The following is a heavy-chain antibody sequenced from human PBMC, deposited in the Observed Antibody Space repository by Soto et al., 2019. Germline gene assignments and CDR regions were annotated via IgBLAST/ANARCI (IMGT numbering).Heavy chain of an antibody. Sequence: PGGSLRLSCAASGFTFSNAWMSWVRQAPGKGLEWVGRIKSKTDGGTTDYAAPVKGRFTISRDDSKNTLYLQMNSLKTEDTAVYYCTTGYDFWSAFYYYYYGMDVWGQGTTVTVSS. V-gene: IGHV3-15*01. CDR2: IKSKTDGGTT. J-gene: IGHJ6*02. CDR3: TTGYDFWSAFYYYYYGMDV. D-gene: IGHD3-3*01. CDR1: GFTFSNAW.